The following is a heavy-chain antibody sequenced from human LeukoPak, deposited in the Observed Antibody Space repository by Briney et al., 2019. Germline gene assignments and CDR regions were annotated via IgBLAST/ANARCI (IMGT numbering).Heavy chain of an antibody. CDR3: ARVGSPTFDY. D-gene: IGHD3-16*01. Sequence: GSLRLPCAATGFTFSNYWMYWVRQAPGKGLEWVSRINKDGSITSYADSVKGRFTISRDNAKNTLHLQMNSLRAEDTAVYYCARVGSPTFDYWGQGTLVTVSS. CDR2: INKDGSIT. CDR1: GFTFSNYW. J-gene: IGHJ4*02. V-gene: IGHV3-74*01.